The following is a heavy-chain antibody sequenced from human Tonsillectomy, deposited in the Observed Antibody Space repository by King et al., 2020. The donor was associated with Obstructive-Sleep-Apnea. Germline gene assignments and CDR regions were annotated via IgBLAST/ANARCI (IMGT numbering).Heavy chain of an antibody. CDR2: ISNDGNTE. CDR1: GFTFRSYA. Sequence: VQLVESGGGVVQSGRSLGLSCAASGFTFRSYALHWVRQAPGKGLEWVAVISNDGNTEHYADSVKGRFTISRDNSKNTVHLQMNSLTAEDTAVYYCARDRLRVYRSSSFIDFWGQGTLVAVPS. CDR3: ARDRLRVYRSSSFIDF. V-gene: IGHV3-30-3*01. J-gene: IGHJ4*02. D-gene: IGHD6-13*01.